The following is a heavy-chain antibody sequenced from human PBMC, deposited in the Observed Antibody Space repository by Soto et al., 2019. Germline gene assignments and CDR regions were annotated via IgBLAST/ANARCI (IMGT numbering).Heavy chain of an antibody. J-gene: IGHJ6*02. V-gene: IGHV3-33*01. D-gene: IGHD3-3*01. CDR1: GFTFSSYG. Sequence: GGSLRLSCAASGFTFSSYGMHWVRQAPGKGLEWVAVIWYDGSNKYYADSVKGRFTISRDNSKNTLYLQMNSLRAEDTAVYYCARIFALDVGGGQGAYGMDVWGQGTTVTVSS. CDR2: IWYDGSNK. CDR3: ARIFALDVGGGQGAYGMDV.